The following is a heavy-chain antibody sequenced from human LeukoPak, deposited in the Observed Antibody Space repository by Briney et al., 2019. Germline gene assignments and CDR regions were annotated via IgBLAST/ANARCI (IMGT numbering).Heavy chain of an antibody. D-gene: IGHD6-19*01. CDR3: AKAGSGWYAPY. J-gene: IGHJ4*02. CDR2: VRYDGNDK. Sequence: GGSLRLSCAASGFTFSAYGMQWVRQAPGKGLEWGAFVRYDGNDKYYADSVKGRFTLSTHHSKNPVYLQMTSLRAAHTAVSYCAKAGSGWYAPYWGQETLVTVSS. V-gene: IGHV3-30*02. CDR1: GFTFSAYG.